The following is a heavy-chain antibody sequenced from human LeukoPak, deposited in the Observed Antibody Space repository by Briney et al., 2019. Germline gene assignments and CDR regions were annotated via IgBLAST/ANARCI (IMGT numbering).Heavy chain of an antibody. J-gene: IGHJ4*02. Sequence: ASVKVSCKASGGTFSSYGISWVRQAPGQGLEWMGWISAYNGNTNYAQKLQGRVTMTTDTSTSTAYMELRSLRSDDTAVYYCASTNYYGSGSYYNDFDYWGQGTLVTVSS. V-gene: IGHV1-18*01. CDR1: GGTFSSYG. CDR3: ASTNYYGSGSYYNDFDY. D-gene: IGHD3-10*01. CDR2: ISAYNGNT.